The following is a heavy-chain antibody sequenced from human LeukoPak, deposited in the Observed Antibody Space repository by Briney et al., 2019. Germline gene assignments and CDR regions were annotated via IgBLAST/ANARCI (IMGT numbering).Heavy chain of an antibody. CDR1: GFTFSTYS. Sequence: GGSLRLSCAASGFTFSTYSMKWVRQAPGKGLEWVSYISSSSGTIYYADSVKGRFTISRDNAKNSLNLQMNGLRDEDTAVYYCARDQSDYYGSGSYSEGSYWGQGTLVTVSS. V-gene: IGHV3-48*02. D-gene: IGHD3-10*01. J-gene: IGHJ4*02. CDR3: ARDQSDYYGSGSYSEGSY. CDR2: ISSSSGTI.